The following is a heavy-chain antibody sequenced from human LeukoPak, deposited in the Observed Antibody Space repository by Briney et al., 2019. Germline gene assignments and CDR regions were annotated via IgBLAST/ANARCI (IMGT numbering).Heavy chain of an antibody. V-gene: IGHV3-33*01. CDR2: IWYDGSNK. D-gene: IGHD2-21*01. J-gene: IGHJ4*02. CDR1: RFTFSSYG. Sequence: PGRSLRLSCAASRFTFSSYGMHWVRQAPGKGLEWVAVIWYDGSNKYYADSVKGRFTISRDNSKNTLYLQMNSLRAEDTAVCYCARDLGDDDYWGQGTLVTVSS. CDR3: ARDLGDDDY.